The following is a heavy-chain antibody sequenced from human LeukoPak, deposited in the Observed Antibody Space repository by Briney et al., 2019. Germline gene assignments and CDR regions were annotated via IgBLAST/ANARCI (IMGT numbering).Heavy chain of an antibody. J-gene: IGHJ3*02. CDR2: IYYSGST. D-gene: IGHD2-2*01. CDR1: GGSFSGYY. V-gene: IGHV4-31*11. CDR3: ARVICSSTSCYPDGAFDI. Sequence: SETLSLTCAVYGGSFSGYYWSWIRQHPGKGLEWIGYIYYSGSTYYNPSLKSRVTISVDTSKNQFSLKLSSVTAADTAVYYCARVICSSTSCYPDGAFDIWGQGTMVTVSS.